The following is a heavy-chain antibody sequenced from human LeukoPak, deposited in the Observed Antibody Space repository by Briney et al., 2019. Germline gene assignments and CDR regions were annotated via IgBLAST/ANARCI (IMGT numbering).Heavy chain of an antibody. Sequence: GGSLRLSCAASGFTFSSYWMHWVRQAPGKGLVWVSRINSDGSSTSYAGSVKGRFTISSDNAKNTLYLQMNSLRAEDTAVYYCARETDCSSTSCYAGSDYWGQGTLVTVSS. CDR3: ARETDCSSTSCYAGSDY. D-gene: IGHD2-2*01. J-gene: IGHJ4*02. CDR1: GFTFSSYW. CDR2: INSDGSST. V-gene: IGHV3-74*01.